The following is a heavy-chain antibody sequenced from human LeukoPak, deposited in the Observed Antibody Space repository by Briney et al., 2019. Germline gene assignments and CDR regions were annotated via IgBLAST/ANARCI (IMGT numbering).Heavy chain of an antibody. D-gene: IGHD3-3*01. CDR2: IYYSGST. Sequence: PSETLSLTCTVSGGSISSSSYYWGWIRQPPGKGLEWIGSIYYSGSTYYNPSLKSRVTMSVDTSKNQFSLKLSSVTAADTAVYYCARWSGYYPYYYYYYGMDVWGQGTTVTVSS. J-gene: IGHJ6*02. CDR1: GGSISSSSYY. V-gene: IGHV4-39*07. CDR3: ARWSGYYPYYYYYYGMDV.